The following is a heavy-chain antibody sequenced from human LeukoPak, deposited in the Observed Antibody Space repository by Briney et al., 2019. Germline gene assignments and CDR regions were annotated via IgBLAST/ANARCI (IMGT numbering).Heavy chain of an antibody. D-gene: IGHD3-22*01. CDR3: ARVPVYDSSGYHDAFDI. J-gene: IGHJ3*02. CDR2: IYYTGST. CDR1: GGSISSYY. Sequence: SETLSLTCAVSGGSISSYYWSWIRQPPGEGLEWSGDIYYTGSTTSHPPLKSRVTISLDTSKNQFSLNLRSVTAADTAVDYCARVPVYDSSGYHDAFDIWGQGTMVTVSS. V-gene: IGHV4-59*01.